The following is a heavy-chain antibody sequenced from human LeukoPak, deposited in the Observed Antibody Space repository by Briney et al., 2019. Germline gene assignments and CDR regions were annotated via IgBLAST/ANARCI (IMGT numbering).Heavy chain of an antibody. J-gene: IGHJ4*02. CDR3: ASGGNSGY. D-gene: IGHD4-23*01. CDR2: IYYSGST. CDR1: GGSISSSSYA. Sequence: SETLSLTCTVSGGSISSSSYAWGWIRQPPGKGLEWIGSIYYSGSTYYNPSLKSRVTISVDTSKNQFSLKLSSVTAADTAVYYCASGGNSGYWGQGTLVTVSS. V-gene: IGHV4-39*01.